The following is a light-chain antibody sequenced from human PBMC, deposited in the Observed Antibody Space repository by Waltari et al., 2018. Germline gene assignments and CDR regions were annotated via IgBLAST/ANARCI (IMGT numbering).Light chain of an antibody. Sequence: QSVLTHPPSASGTPGQRVTISCSGSTSNIGSYHVCRLQQLPGTAPKLRIYKNNQRPSGVPDRFSGSKSGTSASLAISGLRSEDEADYYCTTWDDSLSAVVFGGGTKLTVL. J-gene: IGLJ2*01. CDR3: TTWDDSLSAVV. CDR2: KNN. CDR1: TSNIGSYH. V-gene: IGLV1-47*01.